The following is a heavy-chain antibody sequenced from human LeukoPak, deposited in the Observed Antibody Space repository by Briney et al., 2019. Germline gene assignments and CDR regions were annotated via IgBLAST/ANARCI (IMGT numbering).Heavy chain of an antibody. J-gene: IGHJ4*02. CDR3: AKDLAVVGSGSPGY. Sequence: GGSLRLSCAASGFTFSSYGMHWVRQAPGKGLEWVAFIRYDGSNKYYADSVKGRFTISRDNSKYTLYLQMNSLRAEDTAVYYCAKDLAVVGSGSPGYWGQGTLVTVSS. CDR2: IRYDGSNK. CDR1: GFTFSSYG. D-gene: IGHD3-10*01. V-gene: IGHV3-30*02.